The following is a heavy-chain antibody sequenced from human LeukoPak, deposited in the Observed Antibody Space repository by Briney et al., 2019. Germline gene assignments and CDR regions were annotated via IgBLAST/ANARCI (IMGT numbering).Heavy chain of an antibody. Sequence: GGSLRLSCAASGFTFSSYAMSWVRQAPGKELEWVSVISGSGGSKYYADFVKGRFTISRDNSKNTLFLQMNSLGAEDTALYHCARATVGATYYFDYWGQGTLVTVSS. J-gene: IGHJ4*02. D-gene: IGHD1-26*01. V-gene: IGHV3-23*01. CDR2: ISGSGGSK. CDR3: ARATVGATYYFDY. CDR1: GFTFSSYA.